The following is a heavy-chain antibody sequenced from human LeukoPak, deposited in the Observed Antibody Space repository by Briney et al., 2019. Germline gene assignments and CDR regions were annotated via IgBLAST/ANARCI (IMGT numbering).Heavy chain of an antibody. V-gene: IGHV4-34*01. CDR3: ARHPGYCSGGSCSWYYFDY. D-gene: IGHD2-15*01. CDR2: INHSGST. J-gene: IGHJ4*02. CDR1: GGSLSGYY. Sequence: SETLSLTCAVYGGSLSGYYWSWIRQPPGKGLEWIGEINHSGSTNYNPSLNSQVTISVDTSKNQFPLKLSSVTAADTAVYYCARHPGYCSGGSCSWYYFDYWGQGTLVTVSS.